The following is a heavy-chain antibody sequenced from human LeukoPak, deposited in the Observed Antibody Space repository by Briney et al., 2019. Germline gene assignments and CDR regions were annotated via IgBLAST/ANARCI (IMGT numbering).Heavy chain of an antibody. D-gene: IGHD6-6*01. CDR1: GGSFSGYY. V-gene: IGHV4-34*01. CDR3: VRRIASRPVYAFDI. Sequence: SETLSLTCAVYGGSFSGYYWSWIRQPPGKGLEWIGEINHSGSTNYNPSLKGRVSISVDKSKNQFSLKLSSVTAADTAVFYCVRRIASRPVYAFDIWGQGTMVTVSS. CDR2: INHSGST. J-gene: IGHJ3*02.